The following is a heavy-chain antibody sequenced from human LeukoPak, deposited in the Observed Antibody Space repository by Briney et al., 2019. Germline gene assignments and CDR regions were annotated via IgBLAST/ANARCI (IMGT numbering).Heavy chain of an antibody. CDR1: GFTFSTYA. CDR3: AKRDSSGWFYFDY. D-gene: IGHD6-19*01. Sequence: GGSLRLSCAAAGFTFSTYAMSSARHARRRGLEWVSAISGGGDSTYYADSVKGRFTISRDNSKNTLYLQMNSLRAEDTAIYYCAKRDSSGWFYFDYWGQGTLVTVSS. V-gene: IGHV3-23*01. J-gene: IGHJ4*02. CDR2: ISGGGDST.